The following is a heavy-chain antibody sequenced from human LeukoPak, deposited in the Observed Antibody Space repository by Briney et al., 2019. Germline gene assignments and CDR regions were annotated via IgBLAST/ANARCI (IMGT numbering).Heavy chain of an antibody. D-gene: IGHD3-10*02. CDR2: ISDSGNT. CDR3: AELGITMIGGV. V-gene: IGHV3-23*01. J-gene: IGHJ6*04. Sequence: SGGSLRLSCAASGFTLSSYAMSWVRQAPGKGLEWVSAISDSGNTYHADSVKGRFTISRDSSKNTLYLQMNSLRAEDTAVYYCAELGITMIGGVWGKGTTVTISS. CDR1: GFTLSSYA.